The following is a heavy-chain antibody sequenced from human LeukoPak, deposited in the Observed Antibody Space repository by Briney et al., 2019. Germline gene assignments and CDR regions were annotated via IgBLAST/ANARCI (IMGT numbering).Heavy chain of an antibody. D-gene: IGHD6-19*01. CDR2: INPNSGGT. J-gene: IGHJ4*02. CDR1: GYTFTGYY. CDR3: ARSRTRQWLEDYFDY. Sequence: ASVKVSCKASGYTFTGYYMHWVRQAPGQGLEWMGWINPNSGGTNYAQKFQGRVTMTRDTSISTAYMELSRLRSDDTAVYYCARSRTRQWLEDYFDYWGQGTRVTVSS. V-gene: IGHV1-2*02.